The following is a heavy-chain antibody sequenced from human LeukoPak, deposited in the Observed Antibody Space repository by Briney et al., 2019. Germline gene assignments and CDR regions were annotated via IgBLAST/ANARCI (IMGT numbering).Heavy chain of an antibody. V-gene: IGHV3-48*03. CDR2: ISVGGGT. D-gene: IGHD3-9*01. J-gene: IGHJ4*02. CDR1: GFPFSSFE. CDR3: VGGGLPYFDY. Sequence: GGSLRLSCAASGFPFSSFEMNWVRQAPGKGLEWISYISVGGGTKYPDSVKGRFTISRDNVKNSLYLQMNSLRAEDTAVYYCVGGGLPYFDYWGQGTLVTVSS.